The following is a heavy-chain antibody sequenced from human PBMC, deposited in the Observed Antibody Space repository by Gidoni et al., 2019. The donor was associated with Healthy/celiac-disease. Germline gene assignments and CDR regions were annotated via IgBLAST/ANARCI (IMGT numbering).Heavy chain of an antibody. CDR1: GFTFDDYA. V-gene: IGHV3-9*01. CDR2: ISWNSGSI. J-gene: IGHJ4*02. CDR3: AKDTDYSRGGLIDY. D-gene: IGHD3-10*01. Sequence: EVQLVESGGGLVQPASSLRLSCAASGFTFDDYAIPWVRQAPGKGLEWVSGISWNSGSIGYADSVKGRFTISRDNAKNSLYLQMNSLRAEDTALYYCAKDTDYSRGGLIDYWGQGTLVTVSS.